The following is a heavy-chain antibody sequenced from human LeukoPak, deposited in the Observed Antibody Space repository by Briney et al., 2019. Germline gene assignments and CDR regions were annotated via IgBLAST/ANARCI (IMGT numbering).Heavy chain of an antibody. V-gene: IGHV1-2*06. J-gene: IGHJ4*02. CDR1: GYTFTGYY. Sequence: ASVKVSCKASGYTFTGYYMHWVRQAPGHGLEWMGRINPNSGGTNYAQKFQGRVTMNRDTSISTAYMELSRLRSDDTAVYYCARVQRSRAYDYVWGSYGYWGQGTLVTVSS. CDR3: ARVQRSRAYDYVWGSYGY. CDR2: INPNSGGT. D-gene: IGHD3-16*01.